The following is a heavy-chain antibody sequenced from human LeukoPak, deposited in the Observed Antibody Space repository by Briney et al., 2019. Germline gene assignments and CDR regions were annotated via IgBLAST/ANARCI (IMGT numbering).Heavy chain of an antibody. Sequence: GGSLRLSCAASGFTFDDDAMHWVRQAPGKGLGWVSLISGDGGSAYSADSVKGRFTISRHKTKNSLYMQMNRLRNEETPLYYFAKDMAVVRGPYTQGAAFDDWGQGSLV. J-gene: IGHJ4*02. CDR1: GFTFDDDA. D-gene: IGHD3-10*01. V-gene: IGHV3-43*02. CDR2: ISGDGGSA. CDR3: AKDMAVVRGPYTQGAAFDD.